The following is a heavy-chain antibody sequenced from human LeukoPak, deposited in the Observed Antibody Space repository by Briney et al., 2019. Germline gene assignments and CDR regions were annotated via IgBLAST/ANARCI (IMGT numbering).Heavy chain of an antibody. CDR1: GGTFSSYG. CDR3: ARGQEMATNWLDP. D-gene: IGHD5-24*01. Sequence: SVKVSCKASGGTFSSYGIIWVRQAPGQGLEWMGRIIPILGVANYAQRFQGRVTITADRSTTTAYMELSSLRSEDTAVYYCARGQEMATNWLDPWGQGTLVTVSS. J-gene: IGHJ5*02. CDR2: IIPILGVA. V-gene: IGHV1-69*04.